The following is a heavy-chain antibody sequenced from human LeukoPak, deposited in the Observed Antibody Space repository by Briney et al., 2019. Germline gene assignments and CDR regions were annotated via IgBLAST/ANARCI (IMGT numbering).Heavy chain of an antibody. CDR3: AKDPNGDYIGTFDV. Sequence: GGSLRLSCATSKFNFNTYGMSWVRQAPGKGLEWVSSISGSGGATQYADSVQGRFTISRDNSKNTLYLQMNSLRAEDTAVYYCAKDPNGDYIGTFDVWGQGTMVTVSS. CDR1: KFNFNTYG. J-gene: IGHJ3*01. CDR2: ISGSGGAT. V-gene: IGHV3-23*01. D-gene: IGHD4-17*01.